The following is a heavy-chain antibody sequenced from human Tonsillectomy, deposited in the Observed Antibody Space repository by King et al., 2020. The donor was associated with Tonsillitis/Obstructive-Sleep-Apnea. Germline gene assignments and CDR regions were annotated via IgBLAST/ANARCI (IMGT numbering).Heavy chain of an antibody. CDR3: ARHGGSGWYGGWFDP. CDR2: IYYTRST. Sequence: QLQESGPGLVKPSETLSLTCTVSGGSISGTNYYWGWIRKPPGKGLEWFGSIYYTRSTDYNPSLGSRVTISIATSKNKFSLQLSSVAAADTAVYYCARHGGSGWYGGWFDPCGQGTLVTVSS. V-gene: IGHV4-39*01. J-gene: IGHJ5*02. D-gene: IGHD6-19*01. CDR1: GGSISGTNYY.